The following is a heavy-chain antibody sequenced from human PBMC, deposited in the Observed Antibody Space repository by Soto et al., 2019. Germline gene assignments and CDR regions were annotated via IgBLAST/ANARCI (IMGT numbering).Heavy chain of an antibody. V-gene: IGHV3-23*01. Sequence: VRLSCAASGFTFSRDGMSWVRQAPGKGLEWVSLITDNGGSTYYADSVKGRFTISRDNTKNTLFLQMNSLRAEDTAVYYCAKERATTTAFDYWGQGALVTVSS. CDR2: ITDNGGST. CDR1: GFTFSRDG. J-gene: IGHJ4*02. D-gene: IGHD4-17*01. CDR3: AKERATTTAFDY.